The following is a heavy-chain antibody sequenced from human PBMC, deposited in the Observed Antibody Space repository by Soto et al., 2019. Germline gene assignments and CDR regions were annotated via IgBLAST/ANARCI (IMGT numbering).Heavy chain of an antibody. D-gene: IGHD2-15*01. V-gene: IGHV4-30-2*01. Sequence: PSETLSLTCVVSRASVNSGGYSWSWIRQPPGKALEWIGYIFDSESTYYNPSLKSRVTISVQRSKNQFSLTLDSVTAADTAVYYCARERRYCSGGTCSDGLDVWGQGITVTVSS. CDR1: RASVNSGGYS. J-gene: IGHJ6*02. CDR2: IFDSEST. CDR3: ARERRYCSGGTCSDGLDV.